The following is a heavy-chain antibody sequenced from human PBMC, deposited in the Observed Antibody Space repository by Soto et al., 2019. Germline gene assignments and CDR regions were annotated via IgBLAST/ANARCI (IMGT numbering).Heavy chain of an antibody. CDR1: GGSISRRSYY. CDR2: IYYSRST. D-gene: IGHD4-17*01. CDR3: ARHDYGGFGL. Sequence: SETLSLTCTVSGGSISRRSYYWGWIRQPPGKGLEWIGSIYYSRSTYYNPSLKSRVTISVDTSKNQFSLKLSSVTAADTAVYYCARHDYGGFGLWGQGTLVT. V-gene: IGHV4-39*01. J-gene: IGHJ4*02.